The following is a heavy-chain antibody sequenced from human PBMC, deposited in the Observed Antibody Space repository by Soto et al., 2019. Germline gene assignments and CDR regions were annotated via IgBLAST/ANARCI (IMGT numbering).Heavy chain of an antibody. CDR2: NRAHNAKP. CDR3: ARPNQAVATAGHSDC. J-gene: IGHJ4*02. V-gene: IGHV1-18*01. Sequence: QGVDWMGRNRAHNAKPNYATTLQGRVTLTTATSTSTAYMELRSLRSADTAVYFCARPNQAVATAGHSDCWGQGTPVTVSS. D-gene: IGHD6-19*01.